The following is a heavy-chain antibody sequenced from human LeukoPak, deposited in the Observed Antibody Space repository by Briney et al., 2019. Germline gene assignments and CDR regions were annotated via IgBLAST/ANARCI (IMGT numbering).Heavy chain of an antibody. D-gene: IGHD3-16*01. CDR1: GFTLSSLA. J-gene: IGHJ4*02. CDR2: ISSTSSAI. V-gene: IGHV3-48*04. CDR3: ARVIGSYGDSAY. Sequence: PVGSLRLSCAASGFTLSSLAMNWARQAPGKGLEWLSYISSTSSAIYYADSVKGRFTISRDNAKNSLYLQMDSLGAEDTAIYYCARVIGSYGDSAYWGQGTLVTVSS.